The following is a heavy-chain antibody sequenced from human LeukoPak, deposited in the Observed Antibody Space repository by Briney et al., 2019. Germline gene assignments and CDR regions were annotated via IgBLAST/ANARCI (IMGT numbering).Heavy chain of an antibody. CDR2: ISATGSA. V-gene: IGHV4-4*07. CDR1: SGSITTHF. D-gene: IGHD5-24*01. CDR3: AREVELARQFDY. J-gene: IGHJ4*02. Sequence: SETLSLTCSVSSGSITTHFWSWIRQPAGKGLEWIGRISATGSANHSPSLKSRVTMSVDTSKNQLSLKLSSVTAADTAVYYCAREVELARQFDYWGQGTLVTVPS.